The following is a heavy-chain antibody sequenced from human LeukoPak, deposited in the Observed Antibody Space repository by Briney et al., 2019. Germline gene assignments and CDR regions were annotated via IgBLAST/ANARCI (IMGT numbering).Heavy chain of an antibody. D-gene: IGHD5-24*01. J-gene: IGHJ4*02. V-gene: IGHV3-74*01. CDR3: ASRDY. CDR1: GFTFSRFG. Sequence: GGSLRLSCVASGFTFSRFGMNWVRQAPGKGLVWVSRINSDGSNTNYADSVKGRFTISRDNAKNTLYLQMNSLGADDTAVYYCASRDYWGQGTLVTVSS. CDR2: INSDGSNT.